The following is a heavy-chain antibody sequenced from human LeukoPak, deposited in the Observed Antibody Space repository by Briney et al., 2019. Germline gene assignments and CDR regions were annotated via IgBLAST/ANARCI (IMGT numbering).Heavy chain of an antibody. Sequence: PGGSLRLSCSASGFTFSDAWMGWVRQAPGKGREWVGRIKSKANGEITHFAAPVKGRFTISRDDSKNTLYLQMNGLKTEDTAVYYCARGGYYFDFWGRGTLVTVSS. CDR1: GFTFSDAW. J-gene: IGHJ4*02. CDR3: ARGGYYFDF. CDR2: IKSKANGEIT. D-gene: IGHD3-16*01. V-gene: IGHV3-15*01.